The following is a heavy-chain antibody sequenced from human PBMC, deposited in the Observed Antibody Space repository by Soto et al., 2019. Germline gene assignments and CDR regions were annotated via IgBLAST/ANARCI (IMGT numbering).Heavy chain of an antibody. CDR1: GFTFSSYG. J-gene: IGHJ6*02. CDR2: ISYDGSNK. CDR3: AKEEALYYYYYGMDV. V-gene: IGHV3-30*18. Sequence: GGSLRLSCAASGFTFSSYGMHWVRQAPGKGLEWVAVISYDGSNKYYADSVKGRFTISRDNSKNTLYLQMNSLRAEDTAVYYCAKEEALYYYYYGMDVWGQGTTVTVSS.